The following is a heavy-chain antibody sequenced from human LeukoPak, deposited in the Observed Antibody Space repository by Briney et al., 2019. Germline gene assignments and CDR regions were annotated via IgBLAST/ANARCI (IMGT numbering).Heavy chain of an antibody. J-gene: IGHJ6*03. CDR3: ARRGRPGFDWLRYYYYYYMDV. D-gene: IGHD3-9*01. CDR2: INPNTGGT. Sequence: GASVKVSCKASGYTFTGYYMHWVRQAPGQGLEWMGWINPNTGGTNYAQKFQGRVTMTRDTSISTAYMELSRLRSDDTAVYCCARRGRPGFDWLRYYYYYYMDVWGKGTTVTISS. V-gene: IGHV1-2*02. CDR1: GYTFTGYY.